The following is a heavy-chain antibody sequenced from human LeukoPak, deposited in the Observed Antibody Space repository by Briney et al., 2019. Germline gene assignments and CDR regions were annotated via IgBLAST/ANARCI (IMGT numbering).Heavy chain of an antibody. CDR1: GGSISSSSYY. V-gene: IGHV4-39*01. J-gene: IGHJ4*02. Sequence: SETLSLTCTVSGGSISSSSYYWGWIRQPPGKGLEWIGSIYYSGRTYYNPSLKNRVTISVDTSKKQFSLKLSSVTAADTAVYYCARGYSSSQSFDYWGQGTLVTVSS. D-gene: IGHD6-13*01. CDR2: IYYSGRT. CDR3: ARGYSSSQSFDY.